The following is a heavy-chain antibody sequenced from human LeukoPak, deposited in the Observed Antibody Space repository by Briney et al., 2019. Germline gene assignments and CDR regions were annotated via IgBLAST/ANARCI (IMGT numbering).Heavy chain of an antibody. CDR3: VKSGGYGLIDY. V-gene: IGHV4-59*04. CDR2: IYYTGNT. Sequence: SETLSLTCTVSGGSISNKYWSWIRQPPGKGLEWIGNIYYTGNTYYNASLQSRVTISIDTSENQFSLRLNSVTAADTAMYYCVKSGGYGLIDYWGPGTLVTVSS. J-gene: IGHJ4*02. CDR1: GGSISNKY. D-gene: IGHD1-26*01.